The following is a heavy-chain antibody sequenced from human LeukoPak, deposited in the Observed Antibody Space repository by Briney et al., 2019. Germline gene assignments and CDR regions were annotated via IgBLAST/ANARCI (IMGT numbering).Heavy chain of an antibody. Sequence: SETLSLTCTVSGGSISTFYWSWIRQRPGKGLEWIGYIYYSGSTNYNPSLKSRVTISVDTSKNQFSLKLSSVTAADTAVYYCARFSPNYYGSGSSRYYFDYWGQGTLVTVSP. D-gene: IGHD3-10*01. J-gene: IGHJ4*02. CDR2: IYYSGST. CDR1: GGSISTFY. CDR3: ARFSPNYYGSGSSRYYFDY. V-gene: IGHV4-59*01.